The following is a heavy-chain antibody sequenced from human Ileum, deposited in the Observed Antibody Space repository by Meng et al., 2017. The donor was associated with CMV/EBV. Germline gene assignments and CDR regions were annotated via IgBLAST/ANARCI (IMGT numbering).Heavy chain of an antibody. D-gene: IGHD3-3*01. CDR2: IKEDGSEK. J-gene: IGHJ4*02. Sequence: GSLKISCAASGFYWMTWVRQAPGKGLEWVATIKEDGSEKYYVDSVKGRFTISRDNAKNSVFLQMNSLRAEDTALYYCARDSPPQIYGVAVYWGQGTLVTVSS. V-gene: IGHV3-7*01. CDR1: GFYW. CDR3: ARDSPPQIYGVAVY.